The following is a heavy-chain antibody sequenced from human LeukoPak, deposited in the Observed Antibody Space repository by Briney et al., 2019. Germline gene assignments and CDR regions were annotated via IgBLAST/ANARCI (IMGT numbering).Heavy chain of an antibody. CDR2: ISTYNGNT. CDR3: TRDGIFDY. J-gene: IGHJ4*02. Sequence: ASVKVSCKASGYTFTSYGISWVRQAPGQGLEWLGWISTYNGNTNYAQKLQGRVTMTTDTSTNTAYMELRSLRSDDTAIYHCTRDGIFDYWGQGTLVIVSS. CDR1: GYTFTSYG. V-gene: IGHV1-18*01.